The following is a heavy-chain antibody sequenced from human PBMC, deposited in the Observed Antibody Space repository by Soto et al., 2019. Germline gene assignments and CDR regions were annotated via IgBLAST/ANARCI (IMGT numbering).Heavy chain of an antibody. V-gene: IGHV3-23*01. CDR2: ISGSGGST. J-gene: IGHJ4*02. Sequence: EVQLLESGGGLVQPGGSLRLSCAASGFTFSSYAMSWVRQAPGKGLEWVSAISGSGGSTYYADSVKGRFTISRDNSQTTLYLPMNSLRAEDTAVYYCARRSSGWYFDYWGQGTLVTVSS. CDR1: GFTFSSYA. D-gene: IGHD6-19*01. CDR3: ARRSSGWYFDY.